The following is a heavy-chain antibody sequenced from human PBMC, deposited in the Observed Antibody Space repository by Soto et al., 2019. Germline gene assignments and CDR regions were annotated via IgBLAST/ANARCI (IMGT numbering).Heavy chain of an antibody. CDR3: ARDGSGFWSGYYDILTGYPSRGMDV. CDR2: INPSGGST. V-gene: IGHV1-46*01. Sequence: ASVKVSCKASGYTFTSYYMHWVRQAPGQGLEWMGIINPSGGSTSYAQKFQGRVTMTRDTSTSTVYMELSSLRSEDTAVYYCARDGSGFWSGYYDILTGYPSRGMDVCGQRTTVTVSS. CDR1: GYTFTSYY. J-gene: IGHJ6*02. D-gene: IGHD3-9*01.